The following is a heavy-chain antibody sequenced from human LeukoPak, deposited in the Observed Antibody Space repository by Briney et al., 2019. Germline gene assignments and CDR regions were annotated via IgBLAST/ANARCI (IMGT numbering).Heavy chain of an antibody. CDR2: ISAYNGKT. Sequence: ASVKVSCKASGYSFTSYGISWVRQAPGQGLEWMRWISAYNGKTNYAQKLQGRVTMTTDTSTSTAYMELRSLRSGDTAVYYCARDVPPQYGCSSTSCSPFDYWGQGTLVTVSS. V-gene: IGHV1-18*01. J-gene: IGHJ4*02. CDR3: ARDVPPQYGCSSTSCSPFDY. D-gene: IGHD2-2*01. CDR1: GYSFTSYG.